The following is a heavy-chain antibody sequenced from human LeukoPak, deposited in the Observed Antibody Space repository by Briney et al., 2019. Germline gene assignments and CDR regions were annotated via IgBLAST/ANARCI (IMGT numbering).Heavy chain of an antibody. CDR2: INPNSGGT. J-gene: IGHJ4*02. CDR3: ARVIAAAGTRGEGDYFDY. CDR1: GYTFTGYY. Sequence: GASVKVSCKASGYTFTGYYMHWVRRAPGQGLGWMGWINPNSGGTNYAQKFQGRVTMTRDTSISTAYMELSRLRSDDTAVYYCARVIAAAGTRGEGDYFDYWGQGTLVTVSS. D-gene: IGHD6-13*01. V-gene: IGHV1-2*02.